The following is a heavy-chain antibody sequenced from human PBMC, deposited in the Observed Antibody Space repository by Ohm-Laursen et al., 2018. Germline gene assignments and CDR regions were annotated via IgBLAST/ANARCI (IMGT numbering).Heavy chain of an antibody. CDR1: GFSLSTSGMC. V-gene: IGHV2-70*11. CDR2: LDWDDDK. CDR3: ARIPDYGDYFFDY. Sequence: TQTLTLTCTFSGFSLSTSGMCVSWIRQPPGKALEWLARLDWDDDKYYRTSLKTRLTISKDTSENQVVLTLTNMDPVDTATYYCARIPDYGDYFFDYWGQGTPVTVSS. D-gene: IGHD4-17*01. J-gene: IGHJ4*02.